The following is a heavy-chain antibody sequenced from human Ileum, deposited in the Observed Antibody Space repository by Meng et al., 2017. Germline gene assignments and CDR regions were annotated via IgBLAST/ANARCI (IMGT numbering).Heavy chain of an antibody. CDR3: ANWGGLGH. CDR1: GFTFSSYG. D-gene: IGHD3-16*01. Sequence: EVQLLESGGGLVQPGGSLRLSCLASGFTFSSYGMNWARQAPGKGLEWVSGITYGGTTFYADSAKGRFTISRDNSKNTVFLQMNSLRVDDTAVYYCANWGGLGHWGQGVLVTVSS. V-gene: IGHV3-23*01. J-gene: IGHJ4*02. CDR2: ITYGGTT.